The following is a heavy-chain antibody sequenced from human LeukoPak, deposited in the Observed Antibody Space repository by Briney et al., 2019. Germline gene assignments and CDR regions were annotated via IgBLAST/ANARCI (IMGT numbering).Heavy chain of an antibody. D-gene: IGHD6-6*01. V-gene: IGHV4-38-2*02. CDR2: IYHSGST. CDR3: ARRSIAGNVIDY. Sequence: PSETLSLTCTVSGYSISSGYYWGWIRQPPGKGLEWIGSIYHSGSTYYNPSLKSRVTISVDTSKNQFSLKLSSVTAADTAVYYCARRSIAGNVIDYWGQGTLVTVSS. J-gene: IGHJ4*02. CDR1: GYSISSGYY.